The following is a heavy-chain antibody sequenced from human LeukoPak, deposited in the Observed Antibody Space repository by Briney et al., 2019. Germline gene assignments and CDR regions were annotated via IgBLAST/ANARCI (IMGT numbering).Heavy chain of an antibody. CDR1: GGSVSSSDYY. J-gene: IGHJ4*02. Sequence: SETLSLTCTVSGGSVSSSDYYWDWMRQPPGKGLEWIGSIYYSGSTYYNPSLKSRVTISVDTSKNQFSLKLSSVTAADTAVYYCARTDYCTNGVCYTNIDYWGQGTLVTVSS. V-gene: IGHV4-39*01. CDR3: ARTDYCTNGVCYTNIDY. CDR2: IYYSGST. D-gene: IGHD2-8*01.